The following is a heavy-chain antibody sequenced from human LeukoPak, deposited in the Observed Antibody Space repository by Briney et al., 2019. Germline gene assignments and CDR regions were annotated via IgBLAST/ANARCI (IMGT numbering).Heavy chain of an antibody. J-gene: IGHJ4*02. CDR2: INDRGRT. Sequence: SGTLSLTCAVHGGSFSGYHWNWIRQSPEKGLEWIGEINDRGRTNYNPSLKSRVTLSVDTSKKQFSLRLSAVTAADTAIYYCARDPTTVVTLPYYFDFWGQGTLVTVSS. D-gene: IGHD4-23*01. CDR1: GGSFSGYH. CDR3: ARDPTTVVTLPYYFDF. V-gene: IGHV4-34*01.